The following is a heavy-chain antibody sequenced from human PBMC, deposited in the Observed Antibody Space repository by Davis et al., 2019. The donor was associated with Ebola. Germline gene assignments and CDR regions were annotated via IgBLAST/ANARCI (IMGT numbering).Heavy chain of an antibody. CDR3: AKERPLSGYSYRYYFDY. V-gene: IGHV3-7*01. CDR1: GFTLSNYW. Sequence: GESLKISCAASGFTLSNYWMSWVRQAPGKGLEWVANIKQDGSEKYYVDSVKGRFTISRDNAENSLDLQMNSLRAEDTAVYYCAKERPLSGYSYRYYFDYWGQGTLVTVSS. CDR2: IKQDGSEK. D-gene: IGHD5-18*01. J-gene: IGHJ4*02.